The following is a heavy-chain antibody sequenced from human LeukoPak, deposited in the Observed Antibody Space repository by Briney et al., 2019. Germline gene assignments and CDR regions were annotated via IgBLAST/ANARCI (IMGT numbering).Heavy chain of an antibody. V-gene: IGHV3-21*01. D-gene: IGHD1-26*01. CDR3: ASGATRLDFFDF. CDR2: ISSSSSSI. Sequence: GGSLGLSCAASGFIFSSYTMNWVRQAPGKGLEWVSSISSSSSSIYYADSVKGRFTISRDNAKNSLYLQMNSLRAEDTAVYYCASGATRLDFFDFWGQGTLVTVSS. CDR1: GFIFSSYT. J-gene: IGHJ4*02.